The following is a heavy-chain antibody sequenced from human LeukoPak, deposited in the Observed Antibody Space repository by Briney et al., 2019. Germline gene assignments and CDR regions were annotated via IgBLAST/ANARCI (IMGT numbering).Heavy chain of an antibody. CDR2: IIPILGIA. D-gene: IGHD3-10*01. CDR3: ARDLPMVRGVIIPNYGMDV. CDR1: GGTFSSYA. V-gene: IGHV1-69*04. J-gene: IGHJ6*02. Sequence: ASVTVSCKASGGTFSSYAISWVRQAPGQGLEWMGRIIPILGIANYAQKFQGRVTITADKSTSTAYMELSSLRSEDTAVYYCARDLPMVRGVIIPNYGMDVWGQGTTVTVSS.